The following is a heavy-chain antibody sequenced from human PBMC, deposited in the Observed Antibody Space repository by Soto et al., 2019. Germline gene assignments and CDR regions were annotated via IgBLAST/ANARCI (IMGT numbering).Heavy chain of an antibody. V-gene: IGHV3-64*01. J-gene: IGHJ6*03. CDR2: ISSNGGST. D-gene: IGHD4-17*01. Sequence: GGSLRLSCAASGFTFSSYAMHWVRQAPGKGLEYVSAISSNGGSTYYANSVKGRFTISRDNSKNTLYLQMGSLRAEDMAVYYCARARIVFESPYGDYGNAPEDYYYYMDVWGKGTTVTVSS. CDR3: ARARIVFESPYGDYGNAPEDYYYYMDV. CDR1: GFTFSSYA.